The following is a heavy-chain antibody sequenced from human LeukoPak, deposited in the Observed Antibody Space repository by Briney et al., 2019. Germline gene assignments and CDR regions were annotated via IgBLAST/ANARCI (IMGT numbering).Heavy chain of an antibody. CDR2: IYSGGST. Sequence: GGSLRLSCAASGFTFSNYAMSRVHQAPGKGLEWVSVIYSGGSTYYADSVKGRFTISRHNSKNTLYLQMNSLRAEDTAVYYCAREGGGYSYGPTDAFDIWGQGTMVTVSS. D-gene: IGHD5-18*01. CDR1: GFTFSNYA. CDR3: AREGGGYSYGPTDAFDI. V-gene: IGHV3-53*04. J-gene: IGHJ3*02.